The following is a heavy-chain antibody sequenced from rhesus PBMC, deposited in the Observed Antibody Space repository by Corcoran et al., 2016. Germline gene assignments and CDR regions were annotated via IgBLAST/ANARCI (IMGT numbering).Heavy chain of an antibody. Sequence: QVQLQESGPGLVKPSETLSLTCAVSGGSISGGYGWSCTRPPPWKGLEWIGHIFGSIGSTYYNPSLKSRGTISSNTSKNQFSLKRISVTAADTAVYYCARRPDSSGLDYWVQGVLVTVSS. J-gene: IGHJ4*01. V-gene: IGHV4S7*01. CDR2: IFGSIGST. CDR3: ARRPDSSGLDY. CDR1: GGSISGGYG. D-gene: IGHD6-31*01.